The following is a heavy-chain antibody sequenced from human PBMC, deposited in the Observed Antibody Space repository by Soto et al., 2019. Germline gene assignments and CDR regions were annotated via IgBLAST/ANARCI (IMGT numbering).Heavy chain of an antibody. D-gene: IGHD4-17*01. V-gene: IGHV1-69*01. CDR2: ISPIFGTA. CDR3: ASETTVVTLSEFDY. Sequence: QVQLVQSGAEVKKPGSSVKVSCKASGGTFSSYAISWVRQAPGQGLEWMGGISPIFGTANYAQKFQGRVTITADESTSTAYMELSSLRSEDTAVYYCASETTVVTLSEFDYWGQGTLVNVSS. J-gene: IGHJ4*02. CDR1: GGTFSSYA.